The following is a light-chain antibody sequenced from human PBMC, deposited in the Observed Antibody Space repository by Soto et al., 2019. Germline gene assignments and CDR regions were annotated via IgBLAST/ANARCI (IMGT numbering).Light chain of an antibody. CDR3: QQLNSYPLT. Sequence: DIQLTQSPSFLSASLGDRVTITCGASQDISDYLAWYQQRPGKAPKLLIYAASTLQSGVPSRFRGSGSGTEFTLTISSLQPEDFETYSCQQLNSYPLTFGGGTKVDIK. CDR2: AAS. CDR1: QDISDY. V-gene: IGKV1-9*01. J-gene: IGKJ4*01.